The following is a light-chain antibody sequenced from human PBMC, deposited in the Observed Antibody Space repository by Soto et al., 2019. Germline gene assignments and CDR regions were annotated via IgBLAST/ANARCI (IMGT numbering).Light chain of an antibody. CDR2: AAS. CDR3: QQSYSTPFT. Sequence: DIPMTQSPSSLSASVGDSVTITCRASQSISNYLNWYQQKPGKAPKLLVYAASSLQSGVPSRFSGSESGTDFTLTISSLQPEDFATYYCQQSYSTPFTFGPGTKVDIK. CDR1: QSISNY. V-gene: IGKV1-39*01. J-gene: IGKJ3*01.